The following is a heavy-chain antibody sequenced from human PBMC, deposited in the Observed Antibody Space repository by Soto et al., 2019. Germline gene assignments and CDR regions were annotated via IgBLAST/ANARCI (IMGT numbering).Heavy chain of an antibody. J-gene: IGHJ6*02. CDR1: GYTFTTYD. Sequence: ASVKVYCKASGYTFTTYDISWVRQAPGQGLEWMGRISTYNGNTNYPQSLQGRLTMTTDTSTTTAYMELRSLRSDDTAVYYCVRDPYHVLMVNAPNLYGMDVWGQGTTVTVSS. CDR3: VRDPYHVLMVNAPNLYGMDV. CDR2: ISTYNGNT. D-gene: IGHD2-8*01. V-gene: IGHV1-18*01.